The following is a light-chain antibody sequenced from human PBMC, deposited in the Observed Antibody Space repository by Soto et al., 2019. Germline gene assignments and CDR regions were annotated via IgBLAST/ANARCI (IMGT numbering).Light chain of an antibody. V-gene: IGKV3-20*01. CDR1: QSVSSSY. Sequence: EIVLTQSPGTLSLSPGERATLSCRASQSVSSSYLAWYQQTPGQATRLLIYGASSRATGIPDRFSGSGSGTDFTLTISRLEPEDFAVYYCQQYGSSPWTFGQGTQVEIK. CDR2: GAS. J-gene: IGKJ1*01. CDR3: QQYGSSPWT.